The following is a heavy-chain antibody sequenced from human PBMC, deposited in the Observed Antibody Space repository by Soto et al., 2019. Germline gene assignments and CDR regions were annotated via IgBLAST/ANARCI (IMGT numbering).Heavy chain of an antibody. V-gene: IGHV4-4*02. D-gene: IGHD2-2*01. Sequence: SETLSLTCAVSSGSISSSNWWSWVRQPPGKGLEWIGEIYHSGSTNYNPSLKSRVTKSVNKSKNQFTQKLSSVTAADTAVYYCARDKGYCSSTSCYAEGNYMDVWGKGTTVTSP. J-gene: IGHJ6*03. CDR1: SGSISSSNW. CDR3: ARDKGYCSSTSCYAEGNYMDV. CDR2: IYHSGST.